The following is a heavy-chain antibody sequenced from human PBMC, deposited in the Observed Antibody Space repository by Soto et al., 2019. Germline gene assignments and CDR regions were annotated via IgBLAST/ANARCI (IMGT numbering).Heavy chain of an antibody. D-gene: IGHD6-6*01. CDR1: GFTFSSYG. V-gene: IGHV3-30*18. J-gene: IGHJ6*02. Sequence: PGGSLRLSCAASGFTFSSYGMHWVRQAPGKGLEWVAVISYDGSNKYYADSVKGRFTISRDNSKNTLYLQMNSLRAEDTAVYYCAKSLALSIAARPGCMDVWGQGTTVTVSS. CDR3: AKSLALSIAARPGCMDV. CDR2: ISYDGSNK.